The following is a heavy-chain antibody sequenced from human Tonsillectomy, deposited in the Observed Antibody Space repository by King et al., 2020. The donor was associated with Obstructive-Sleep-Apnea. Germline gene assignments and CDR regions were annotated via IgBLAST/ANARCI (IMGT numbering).Heavy chain of an antibody. CDR3: SKDSGLGARTFDY. Sequence: VQLVESGGGVVQPGRSMRLSCAAAGFTFDDYAMHWVRQAPGKGLEWVAGSSCDRGMIGYADSVKGRCTISRDNAKNSMYLQMNSLRAEDTALYYCSKDSGLGARTFDYWGQGTLVTVTS. CDR2: SSCDRGMI. V-gene: IGHV3-9*01. CDR1: GFTFDDYA. D-gene: IGHD6-19*01. J-gene: IGHJ4*02.